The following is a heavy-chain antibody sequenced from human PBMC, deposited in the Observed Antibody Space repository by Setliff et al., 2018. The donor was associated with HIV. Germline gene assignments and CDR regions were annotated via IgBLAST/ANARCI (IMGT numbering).Heavy chain of an antibody. D-gene: IGHD3-9*01. CDR2: IYYTGST. V-gene: IGHV4-39*01. J-gene: IGHJ4*02. CDR3: ARQTWEYYDTLTGYYRSPKNFDS. CDR1: GGSISTSNYY. Sequence: PSETLSLTCILSGGSISTSNYYWGWIRQPPGKGLEWIGSIYYTGSTYYDPSLKSQVTISLDTSKNQFFLKLSSVTAPDTAIYYCARQTWEYYDTLTGYYRSPKNFDSWGQGTLVTVSS.